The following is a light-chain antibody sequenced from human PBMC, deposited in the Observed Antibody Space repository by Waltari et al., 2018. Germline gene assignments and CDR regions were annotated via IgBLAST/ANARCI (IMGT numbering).Light chain of an antibody. J-gene: IGKJ1*01. Sequence: DIQMTQSPSSLSASGGDRVTITCRASQSISSYLNWYQQKPGKAPKLLIYAASSLQSGVPSTFSGSGSGTDFTLTISSLQPEDFATYYCQQSYSTPWTFGQGTKVEIK. CDR1: QSISSY. CDR2: AAS. V-gene: IGKV1-39*01. CDR3: QQSYSTPWT.